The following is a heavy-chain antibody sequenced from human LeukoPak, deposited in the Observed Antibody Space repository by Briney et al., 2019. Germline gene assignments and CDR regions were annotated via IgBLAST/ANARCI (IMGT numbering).Heavy chain of an antibody. D-gene: IGHD5-18*01. CDR2: ISYDGSNK. CDR3: AKGIQLPYYFDY. J-gene: IGHJ4*02. CDR1: GFTFSSYA. V-gene: IGHV3-30-3*01. Sequence: QSGGSLRLSCAASGFTFSSYAMHWVRQAPGKGLEWVAIISYDGSNKYYAESVKGRFTISRDNSKNTLYLQMNSLRAEDTAVYYCAKGIQLPYYFDYWGQGTLVTVSS.